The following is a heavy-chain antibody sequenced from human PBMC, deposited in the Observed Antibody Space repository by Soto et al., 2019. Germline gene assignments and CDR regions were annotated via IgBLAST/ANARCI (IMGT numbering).Heavy chain of an antibody. D-gene: IGHD4-17*01. CDR3: ARDIHGDYPDY. CDR2: ISGYNENA. J-gene: IGHJ4*02. V-gene: IGHV1-18*01. Sequence: QVQLVQSVAEVKKPGASVKVSCKASGYTFTRYGFSWVRQAPGQRLEWMGWISGYNENANYAQKFQGRVTMTAETATSTAYIELRTLGSDDTAFGYCARDIHGDYPDYWGQGTLVTVSS. CDR1: GYTFTRYG.